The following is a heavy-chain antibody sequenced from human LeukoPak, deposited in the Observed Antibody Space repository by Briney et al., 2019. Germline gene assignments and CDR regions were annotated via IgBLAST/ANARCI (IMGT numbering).Heavy chain of an antibody. CDR1: GYTFTGYY. J-gene: IGHJ3*02. Sequence: ASVKVSCKASGYTFTGYYTHWVRQAPGQGLEWMGRINPNSGGTNYAQKFQGRVTMTRDTSISTAYMELSRLRSDDTAVYYCARDLVGYSRDIWGQGTMVTVSS. V-gene: IGHV1-2*06. D-gene: IGHD6-13*01. CDR3: ARDLVGYSRDI. CDR2: INPNSGGT.